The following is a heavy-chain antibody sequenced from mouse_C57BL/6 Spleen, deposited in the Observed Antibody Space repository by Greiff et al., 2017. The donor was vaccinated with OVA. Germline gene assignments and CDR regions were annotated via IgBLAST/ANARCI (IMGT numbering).Heavy chain of an antibody. CDR2: IDPSDSYT. Sequence: QVQLQQPGAELVMPGASVKLSCKASGYTFTSYWMHWVKQRPGQGLEWIGEIDPSDSYTNYNQKFKGKSTLTVDKSSSTAYMQLSSLTSEDSAVYYCARIWDTTVPEDYWGQGTTLTVSS. D-gene: IGHD1-1*01. V-gene: IGHV1-69*01. CDR3: ARIWDTTVPEDY. CDR1: GYTFTSYW. J-gene: IGHJ2*01.